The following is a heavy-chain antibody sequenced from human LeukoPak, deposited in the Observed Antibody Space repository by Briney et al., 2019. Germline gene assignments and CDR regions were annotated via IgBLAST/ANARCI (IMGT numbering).Heavy chain of an antibody. Sequence: PSETLSLTCSVSGASLSSYYRDWLRQPPGKGLEWIGYISDTGKTDSNPSLKSRATISLGTSKNHFSLRLTSVTAADSAIYYCATGYYEPFATWGPGILVTVSS. CDR3: ATGYYEPFAT. D-gene: IGHD2/OR15-2a*01. J-gene: IGHJ5*02. V-gene: IGHV4-59*01. CDR1: GASLSSYY. CDR2: ISDTGKT.